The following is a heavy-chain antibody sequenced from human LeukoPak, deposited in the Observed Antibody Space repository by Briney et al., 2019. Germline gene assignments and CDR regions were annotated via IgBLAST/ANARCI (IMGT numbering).Heavy chain of an antibody. CDR2: TYYRSKWYS. Sequence: SQTLSLTCAISGDSVSSSTAAWNWIRQSPSRGLEWLGRTYYRSKWYSDFAEYVKSRITIDPDTSKNQFSLQLNSVTPDDTAVYFCARGQTYIGRIFDYWGQGTLVTVSS. CDR1: GDSVSSSTAA. V-gene: IGHV6-1*01. D-gene: IGHD1-26*01. CDR3: ARGQTYIGRIFDY. J-gene: IGHJ4*02.